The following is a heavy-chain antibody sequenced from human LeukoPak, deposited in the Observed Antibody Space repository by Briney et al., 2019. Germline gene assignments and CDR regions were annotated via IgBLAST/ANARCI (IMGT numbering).Heavy chain of an antibody. CDR1: GFTFSSYA. CDR2: ISGSGGST. D-gene: IGHD6-13*01. CDR3: AKWWGDSSSWYGGGYFQH. V-gene: IGHV3-23*01. Sequence: GGSLKLSCAASGFTFSSYAMSWVRQAPGKGLEWVSAISGSGGSTYYADSVKGRFTISRDNSKNTLYLQMNSLRAEDTAVYYCAKWWGDSSSWYGGGYFQHWGQGTLVTVSS. J-gene: IGHJ1*01.